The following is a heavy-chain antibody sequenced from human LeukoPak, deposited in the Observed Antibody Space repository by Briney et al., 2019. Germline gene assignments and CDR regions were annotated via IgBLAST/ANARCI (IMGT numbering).Heavy chain of an antibody. Sequence: GGSLRLSCTGSGFTFNDFWMSWVRQAPGRGLEWVASLNQDGSQKDYVDSVKGRFTISRDNAENSLYLQMNSLRSDDTAVYYCARVVGVVIMNYYYYMDVWGKGTTVTVSS. V-gene: IGHV3-7*03. J-gene: IGHJ6*03. CDR2: LNQDGSQK. CDR3: ARVVGVVIMNYYYYMDV. CDR1: GFTFNDFW. D-gene: IGHD3-3*01.